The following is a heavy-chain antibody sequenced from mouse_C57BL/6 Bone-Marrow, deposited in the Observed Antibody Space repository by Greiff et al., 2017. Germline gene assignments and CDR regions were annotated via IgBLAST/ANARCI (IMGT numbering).Heavy chain of an antibody. J-gene: IGHJ3*01. Sequence: VQLQQPGAEPVKPGASVKLSCKASGYTFTSYWMHWVKQRPGQGLEWIGMIHPNSGSTNYNEKFKSKATLTVDKSSSTAYMQLSSLTSEDSAVYYCARGGYHYGSWFAYWGQGTLVTVSA. CDR2: IHPNSGST. CDR1: GYTFTSYW. D-gene: IGHD1-1*01. V-gene: IGHV1-64*01. CDR3: ARGGYHYGSWFAY.